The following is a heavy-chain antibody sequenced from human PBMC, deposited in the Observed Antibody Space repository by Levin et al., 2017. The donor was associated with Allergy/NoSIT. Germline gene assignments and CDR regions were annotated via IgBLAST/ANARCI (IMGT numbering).Heavy chain of an antibody. D-gene: IGHD6-19*01. Sequence: SCAASGFTFDDYAMHWVRQAPGKGLEWVSGISWNSGSIGYADSVKGRFTISRDNAKNSLYLQMNSLRAEDTALYYCAKDMTVAGTWGAFDIWGQGTMVTVSS. J-gene: IGHJ3*02. CDR1: GFTFDDYA. V-gene: IGHV3-9*01. CDR2: ISWNSGSI. CDR3: AKDMTVAGTWGAFDI.